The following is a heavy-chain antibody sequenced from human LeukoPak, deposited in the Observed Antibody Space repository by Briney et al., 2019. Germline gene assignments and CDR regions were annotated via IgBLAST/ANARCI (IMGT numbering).Heavy chain of an antibody. D-gene: IGHD4-17*01. CDR1: GGSVSSGSYY. CDR2: IYYSGNT. J-gene: IGHJ4*02. CDR3: ARVVTTGSYFDY. Sequence: PSETLSLTCTVSGGSVSSGSYYWSWTRQPPGKGLEWIAYIYYSGNTNYNPSLKSRVTISVDTSKNQFSLKLTSVTAADTAVYYCARVVTTGSYFDYWGQGTLVTVSS. V-gene: IGHV4-61*01.